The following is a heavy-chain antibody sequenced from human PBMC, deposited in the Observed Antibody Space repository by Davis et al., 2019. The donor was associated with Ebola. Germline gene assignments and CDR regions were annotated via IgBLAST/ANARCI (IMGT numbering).Heavy chain of an antibody. CDR1: GYTFTSYG. D-gene: IGHD3-10*01. CDR3: ARAVAMVLPYNWFDP. CDR2: ISAYNGNT. V-gene: IGHV1-18*01. J-gene: IGHJ5*02. Sequence: ASVKVSCKASGYTFTSYGISWVRQAPGQGLEWMGWISAYNGNTNYAQKLQGRVTMTTDTSTSTAYMELRSLRSDDTAVYYCARAVAMVLPYNWFDPWGQGTLVTVS.